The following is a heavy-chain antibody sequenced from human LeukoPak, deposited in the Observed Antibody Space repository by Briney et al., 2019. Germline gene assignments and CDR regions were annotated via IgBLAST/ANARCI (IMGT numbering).Heavy chain of an antibody. CDR1: GGSISSGGYY. CDR3: ARSYTTDSGGNTFDY. D-gene: IGHD4-23*01. J-gene: IGHJ4*02. V-gene: IGHV4-30-2*01. Sequence: SETLSLTCTVSGGSISSGGYYWSWIRQPPGKGLEWIGYIYHSGSTYYNPSLKSRVTISVDRSKNQFSLRLTSVTAAVTAVYYCARSYTTDSGGNTFDYWGQGTLVTVSS. CDR2: IYHSGST.